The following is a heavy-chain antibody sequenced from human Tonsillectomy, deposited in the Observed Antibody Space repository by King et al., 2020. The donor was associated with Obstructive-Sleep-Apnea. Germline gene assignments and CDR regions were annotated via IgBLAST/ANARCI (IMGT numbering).Heavy chain of an antibody. D-gene: IGHD3-10*01. Sequence: VQLVESGGGLVQPGRSLRLSCAASGFTFDDYAMHWVRQGPGKGLEWVSGISWNSGGIAYADSVKGRFTISRDDAKNSLYLQMNSLRTEDTALYYCVRVVYGSGSYWFDPWGQGTLVTVSS. CDR3: VRVVYGSGSYWFDP. CDR2: ISWNSGGI. V-gene: IGHV3-9*01. J-gene: IGHJ5*02. CDR1: GFTFDDYA.